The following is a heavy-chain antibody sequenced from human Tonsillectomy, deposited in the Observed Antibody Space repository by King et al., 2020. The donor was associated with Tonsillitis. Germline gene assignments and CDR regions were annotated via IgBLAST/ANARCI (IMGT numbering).Heavy chain of an antibody. CDR2: IIPPFGTG. CDR3: ARAHSSGYWAYFYYMDV. CDR1: GATFNNYA. D-gene: IGHD3-22*01. J-gene: IGHJ6*03. V-gene: IGHV1-69*01. Sequence: QVQLVESGAEVKKPGSSVKVSCKASGATFNNYAISWMRQAPGQGREWMGGIIPPFGTGKYAQKFQGRVTMTADESTSTAYMELNSLRSEDTAVYYCARAHSSGYWAYFYYMDVWGKGTTVTVSS.